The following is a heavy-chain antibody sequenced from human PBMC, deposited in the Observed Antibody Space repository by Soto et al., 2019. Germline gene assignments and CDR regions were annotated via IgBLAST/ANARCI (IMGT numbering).Heavy chain of an antibody. D-gene: IGHD6-19*01. CDR2: INSDGSST. CDR1: GFTFSSYW. Sequence: GGSLRLSCAASGFTFSSYWMHWVRQAPGKGLVWVSRINSDGSSTSYADSVKGRFTISRDNAKNTLYLQMNSLRAEDTAVYYCYRRYSSGWYNYYYYGMDVWGQGTTVTVSS. J-gene: IGHJ6*02. CDR3: YRRYSSGWYNYYYYGMDV. V-gene: IGHV3-74*01.